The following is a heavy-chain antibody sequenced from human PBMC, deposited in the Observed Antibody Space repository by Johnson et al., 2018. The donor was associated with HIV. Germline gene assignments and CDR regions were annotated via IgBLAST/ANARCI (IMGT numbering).Heavy chain of an antibody. V-gene: IGHV3-13*01. J-gene: IGHJ3*02. D-gene: IGHD1-26*01. CDR3: ARGSWSSGSYGIWYAFDI. Sequence: VQLVESGGGVVQPGRSLRLSCAASGFTFSSYAMHWVRQATGKGLEWVSAIGTAGDTYYADSVKGRFTISRDNSKTTLYLQMNSLRDEDTAVYYCARGSWSSGSYGIWYAFDIWGQGTMVTVSS. CDR2: IGTAGDT. CDR1: GFTFSSYA.